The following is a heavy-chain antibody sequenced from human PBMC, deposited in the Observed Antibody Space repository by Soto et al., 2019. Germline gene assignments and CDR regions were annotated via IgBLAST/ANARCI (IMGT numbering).Heavy chain of an antibody. CDR3: ARDSEGYDSRYYYYYYMDV. Sequence: GGSLRLSCAASGFTFSSYAMSWVRQAPGKGLEWVSAISGSGGSTYYADSVKGRFTISRDNAKNSLYLQMNSLRAEDTAVYYCARDSEGYDSRYYYYYYMDVWGKGTTVTVSS. D-gene: IGHD5-12*01. CDR1: GFTFSSYA. J-gene: IGHJ6*03. V-gene: IGHV3-23*01. CDR2: ISGSGGST.